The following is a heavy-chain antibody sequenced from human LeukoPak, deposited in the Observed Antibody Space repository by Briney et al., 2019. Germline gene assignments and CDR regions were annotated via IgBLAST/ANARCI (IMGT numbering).Heavy chain of an antibody. CDR2: ISSSSSTI. J-gene: IGHJ4*02. Sequence: PGGSLRLSCAASGFTFSSYSMNWVRQAPGKGLEWVSYISSSSSTIYYADSVKGRFTISRDNSKNTLYLQMNSLRAEDTAVYYCAKDHYYGSGVDYWGQGTLVTVSS. CDR1: GFTFSSYS. D-gene: IGHD3-10*01. CDR3: AKDHYYGSGVDY. V-gene: IGHV3-48*01.